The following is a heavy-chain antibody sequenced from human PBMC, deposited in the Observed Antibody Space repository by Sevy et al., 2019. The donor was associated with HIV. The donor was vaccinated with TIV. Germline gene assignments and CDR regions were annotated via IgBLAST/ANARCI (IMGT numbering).Heavy chain of an antibody. V-gene: IGHV3-23*01. Sequence: GGSLRLSCAASGFTFSKYSMSWVRQPPGKWLEWVSTLSFGCGEINYADSVKGRFTISRDNSKSSVYLQMNNLRPEDTAVYYCAREGCTKPHDYWGQGILVTVSS. CDR3: AREGCTKPHDY. J-gene: IGHJ4*02. D-gene: IGHD2-8*01. CDR2: LSFGCGEI. CDR1: GFTFSKYS.